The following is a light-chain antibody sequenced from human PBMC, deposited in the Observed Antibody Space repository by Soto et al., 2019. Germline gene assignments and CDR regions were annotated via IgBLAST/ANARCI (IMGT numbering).Light chain of an antibody. CDR3: GTWDNSLSVVV. CDR2: DNN. V-gene: IGLV1-51*01. Sequence: QSVLTQPPSVSAAPGQKVTISCSGSSSNIGNSYVSWYQQLPGTAPKLLIYDNNKRPSGIPDRFSGSKSATSATLGITGLQTGDEADYYCGTWDNSLSVVVFGGGTKVTVL. CDR1: SSNIGNSY. J-gene: IGLJ2*01.